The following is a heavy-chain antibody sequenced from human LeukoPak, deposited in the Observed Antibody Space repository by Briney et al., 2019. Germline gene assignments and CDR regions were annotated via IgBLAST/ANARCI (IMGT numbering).Heavy chain of an antibody. D-gene: IGHD3-10*01. V-gene: IGHV3-23*01. CDR3: AKPEEWFGERPDY. J-gene: IGHJ4*02. CDR1: GFTFSSYA. CDR2: ISGSGGST. Sequence: GGSLRLSCAASGFTFSSYAMSWVRQAPGKGLEWVSAISGSGGSTYYADSVKGRFTISRDNSKNTLYLQMNSLRAEGTAVYYCAKPEEWFGERPDYWGQGTLVTVSS.